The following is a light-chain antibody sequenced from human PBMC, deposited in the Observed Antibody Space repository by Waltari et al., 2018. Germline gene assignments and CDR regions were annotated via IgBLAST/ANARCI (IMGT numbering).Light chain of an antibody. CDR1: RSDVGSYDY. J-gene: IGLJ1*01. Sequence: QSALTQPRSVSGSPGQSVTISCTGTRSDVGSYDYVSWYQQHPGNAPKVMIYDVNKRPSGVPDRFSGSKSGNTASLTISGLQAEDEAEYYCCSYGGSYYVLGTGTEVTVL. V-gene: IGLV2-11*01. CDR3: CSYGGSYYV. CDR2: DVN.